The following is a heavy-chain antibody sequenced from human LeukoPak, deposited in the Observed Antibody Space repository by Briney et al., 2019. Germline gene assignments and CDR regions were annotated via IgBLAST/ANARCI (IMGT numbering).Heavy chain of an antibody. D-gene: IGHD6-19*01. CDR3: TRHFLTTVAVAGTYYYYMDV. V-gene: IGHV3-74*01. CDR1: GFSFNSYW. Sequence: PGGSLRLSCAVSGFSFNSYWIHWVRQAPGKGLVWVSRVKSDGSGTNYADSVKGRFTISRDNAKNILYLQMNSLRAEDTAVYYCTRHFLTTVAVAGTYYYYMDVWGKGTTVTVSS. CDR2: VKSDGSGT. J-gene: IGHJ6*03.